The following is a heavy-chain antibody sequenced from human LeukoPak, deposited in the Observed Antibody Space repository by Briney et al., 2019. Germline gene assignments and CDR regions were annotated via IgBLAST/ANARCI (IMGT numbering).Heavy chain of an antibody. CDR1: GGSISSYY. D-gene: IGHD3-22*01. J-gene: IGHJ3*02. Sequence: PSETLSLTCTVSGGSISSYYWSWLRQPPGKGLEWIGYIYYSGSTNYNPSLTSRVTISVDTSKNQFSLKLSSVTAADTAVYYCAREGENYYDSSGYSHDAFDIWGQGTMVTVSS. CDR3: AREGENYYDSSGYSHDAFDI. CDR2: IYYSGST. V-gene: IGHV4-59*01.